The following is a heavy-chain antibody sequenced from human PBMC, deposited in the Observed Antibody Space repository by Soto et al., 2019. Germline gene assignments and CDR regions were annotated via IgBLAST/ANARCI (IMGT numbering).Heavy chain of an antibody. D-gene: IGHD3-9*01. Sequence: PGGSLRLSCAASGVTVTSQHMSWVRQAPGKGLEWISIIYSGDSTKYADSVRGRFTISRDSSKNTVYLQMNNLRVDDTAVYYCASHIITVFWPGYFDYWGQGTQVTVSS. CDR3: ASHIITVFWPGYFDY. J-gene: IGHJ4*02. CDR1: GVTVTSQH. V-gene: IGHV3-66*04. CDR2: IYSGDST.